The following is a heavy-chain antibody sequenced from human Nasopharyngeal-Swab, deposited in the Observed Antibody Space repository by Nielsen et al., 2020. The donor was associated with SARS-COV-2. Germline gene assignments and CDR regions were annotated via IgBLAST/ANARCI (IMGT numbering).Heavy chain of an antibody. Sequence: GESLKISCAASGFTFISYWMSWVRQAPGKGLEWVANIKQDGSEKYYVDSVKGRFTISRDNAKNSLYLQMNSLRAEDTAVYYCARDSKVRVVGFDYWGQGTLVTVSS. CDR1: GFTFISYW. D-gene: IGHD3-10*01. CDR2: IKQDGSEK. CDR3: ARDSKVRVVGFDY. V-gene: IGHV3-7*01. J-gene: IGHJ4*02.